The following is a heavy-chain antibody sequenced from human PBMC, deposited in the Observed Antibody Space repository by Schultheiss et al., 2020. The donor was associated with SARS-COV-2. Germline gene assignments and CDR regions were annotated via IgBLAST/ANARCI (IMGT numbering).Heavy chain of an antibody. D-gene: IGHD2-15*01. CDR1: GLTFSSHG. CDR3: AGLQGVVAATWEYYGMDV. V-gene: IGHV3-21*01. CDR2: ISSSSSYI. Sequence: GGSLRLSCAASGLTFSSHGMHWVRQAPGKGLEWVSSISSSSSYIYYADLVKGRFTISRDNAKNSLYLQMNSLRAEDTAVYYCAGLQGVVAATWEYYGMDVWGQGTTVTVSS. J-gene: IGHJ6*02.